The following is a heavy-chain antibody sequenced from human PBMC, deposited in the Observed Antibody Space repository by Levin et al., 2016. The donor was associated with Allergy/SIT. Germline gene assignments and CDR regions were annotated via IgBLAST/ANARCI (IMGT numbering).Heavy chain of an antibody. CDR1: GFTFSNAW. J-gene: IGHJ4*02. CDR3: TTFQGAVPNDY. Sequence: GESLKISCAASGFTFSNAWMSWVRQAPGKGLEWVGRIKSKTDGGTTDYAAPVKGRFTISRDDSKNTLYLQMNSLKTEDTAVYYCTTFQGAVPNDYWGQGTLVTVSS. D-gene: IGHD3-10*01. V-gene: IGHV3-15*01. CDR2: IKSKTDGGTT.